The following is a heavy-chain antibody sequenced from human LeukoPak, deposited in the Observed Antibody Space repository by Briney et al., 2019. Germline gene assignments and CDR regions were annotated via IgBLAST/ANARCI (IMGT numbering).Heavy chain of an antibody. D-gene: IGHD6-25*01. CDR1: EYPLMNYH. CDR3: ARGGKGPGTFDI. Sequence: ESLTLSCKHSEYPLMNYHRNCRRRAQGKGLEWVSVLNPSGSSTYYADSVEGRFTISRDNAKNTLYLQMTSLRGEDSAVYYCARGGKGPGTFDIWGQGTMVTHSS. J-gene: IGHJ3*02. V-gene: IGHV3-23*05. CDR2: LNPSGSST.